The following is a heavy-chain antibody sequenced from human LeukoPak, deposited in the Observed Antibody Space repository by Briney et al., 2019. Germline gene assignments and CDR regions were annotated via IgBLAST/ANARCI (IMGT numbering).Heavy chain of an antibody. Sequence: GGSLRLSCTASGFTFRNVWMTWVRQAPGKGLEWIGRIQTITDGGATDYAAPVRGRFTISRDDSKNTLYLQMNSLKTEDTAVYYCTSTLGYWGQGTLVIVSS. V-gene: IGHV3-15*01. D-gene: IGHD3-16*01. CDR1: GFTFRNVW. CDR3: TSTLGY. J-gene: IGHJ4*02. CDR2: IQTITDGGAT.